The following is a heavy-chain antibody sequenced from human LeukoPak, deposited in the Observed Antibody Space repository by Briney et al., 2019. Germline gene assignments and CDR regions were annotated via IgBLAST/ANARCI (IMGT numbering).Heavy chain of an antibody. D-gene: IGHD3-3*01. Sequence: PGGSLRLSCAASGVTFSDYYMSWIRQAPGKGLEWVSYISSSGSTIYYADSVKGRFTISRDNAKNSLYLQMNSLRAEDTAVYYCARDRGGRFLEWSRPYNWFDPWGQGTLVTVSS. CDR3: ARDRGGRFLEWSRPYNWFDP. CDR2: ISSSGSTI. V-gene: IGHV3-11*04. J-gene: IGHJ5*02. CDR1: GVTFSDYY.